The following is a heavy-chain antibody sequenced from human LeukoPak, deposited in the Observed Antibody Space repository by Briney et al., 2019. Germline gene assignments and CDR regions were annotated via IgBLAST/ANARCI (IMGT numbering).Heavy chain of an antibody. Sequence: GGSLRLSCAASGFTFDEYGMTWVRQAPGKGLEWVSGINWNGGTTGYADSVKGRFTISRDNAKNSLHLQMNSLRAEDTALYYCARGYSGYGGYYYYYMDVWGKGTTVTVSS. J-gene: IGHJ6*03. CDR2: INWNGGTT. CDR3: ARGYSGYGGYYYYYMDV. V-gene: IGHV3-20*04. CDR1: GFTFDEYG. D-gene: IGHD5-12*01.